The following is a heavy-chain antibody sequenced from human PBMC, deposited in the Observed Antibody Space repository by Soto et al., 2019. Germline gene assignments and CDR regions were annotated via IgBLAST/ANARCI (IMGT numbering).Heavy chain of an antibody. CDR2: ISYDGSNK. J-gene: IGHJ3*02. V-gene: IGHV3-30*18. CDR1: GFTFSSYG. Sequence: PGGSLRLSCAASGFTFSSYGMHWVRQAPGKGLEWVAVISYDGSNKYYADSVKGRFTISRDNSKNTLYLQMNSLRAEDTAVYYCAKEGDYYDSSGPHGGAFDIWGQGTMVTVSS. CDR3: AKEGDYYDSSGPHGGAFDI. D-gene: IGHD3-22*01.